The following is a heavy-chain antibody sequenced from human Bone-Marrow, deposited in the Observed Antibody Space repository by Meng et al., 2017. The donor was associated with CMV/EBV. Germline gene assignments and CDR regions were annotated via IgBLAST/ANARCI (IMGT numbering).Heavy chain of an antibody. D-gene: IGHD1-1*01. J-gene: IGHJ4*02. V-gene: IGHV3-30*02. CDR1: GFTFSNAW. CDR2: IRYGGSNK. CDR3: AKDHQASNWNPRDPFDD. Sequence: GESLKISCAASGFTFSNAWMSWVRQAPGKGLEWVAFIRYGGSNKYYAASVKGRFTIRGDNSKKMSFLQISSLRDEDTAVYCGAKDHQASNWNPRDPFDDWGQGTRVTVSS.